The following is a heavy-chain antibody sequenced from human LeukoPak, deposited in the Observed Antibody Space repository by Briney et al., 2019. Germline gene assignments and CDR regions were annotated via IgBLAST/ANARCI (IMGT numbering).Heavy chain of an antibody. J-gene: IGHJ4*02. V-gene: IGHV3-7*01. CDR1: GFTFSNYW. CDR2: MTHDGSGK. Sequence: GGSLRLSCAASGFTFSNYWMSWVRQAPGKGPEWVASMTHDGSGKYYVDSVKGRFTISRDNAKNSLYLQMNSLRAEDTAVYYCARDFSLTRLERPFDYWGQGTLVTFSS. CDR3: ARDFSLTRLERPFDY. D-gene: IGHD1-1*01.